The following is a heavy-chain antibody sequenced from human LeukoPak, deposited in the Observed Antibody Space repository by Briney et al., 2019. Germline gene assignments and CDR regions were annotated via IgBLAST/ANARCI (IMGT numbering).Heavy chain of an antibody. D-gene: IGHD5-12*01. Sequence: KPGGSLRLSCAASGFTFSDYYMSWIRQAPGKGLEWVSYISSSGSTIYYADSVKGRFTISRDNSKNTLYLQMNSLRAEDTAVYYCAKDLWFGYSGYDDAFDIWGQGTMVTVSS. J-gene: IGHJ3*02. V-gene: IGHV3-11*04. CDR2: ISSSGSTI. CDR3: AKDLWFGYSGYDDAFDI. CDR1: GFTFSDYY.